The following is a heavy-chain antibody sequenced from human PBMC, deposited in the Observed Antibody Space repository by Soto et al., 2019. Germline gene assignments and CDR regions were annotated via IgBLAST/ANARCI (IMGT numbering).Heavy chain of an antibody. J-gene: IGHJ3*02. D-gene: IGHD3-3*01. V-gene: IGHV3-21*01. Sequence: PGGSLRLSCAASGFTFSSYSMNWVRQAPGKGLEWVPSISSSSSYIYYADSVKGRFTISRDNAKNSPYLQMNSLRAEDTAVYYCARDKSITIFGVVIPEAFDIWGQGTMVTVSS. CDR3: ARDKSITIFGVVIPEAFDI. CDR2: ISSSSSYI. CDR1: GFTFSSYS.